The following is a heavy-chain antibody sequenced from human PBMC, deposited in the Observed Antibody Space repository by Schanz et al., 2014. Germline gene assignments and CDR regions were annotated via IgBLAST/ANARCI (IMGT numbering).Heavy chain of an antibody. J-gene: IGHJ4*02. Sequence: VQLLESGGGLVQPGGSLRLSCAASGFTFSTCAMHWVRQAPGKGLEWVAVISYEGNDKYYGDSVKGRFTISRDSPKNRLYLQMNSLRPEDSGVYYCARGVARERYSDWLELDYWGQGTLVTVSS. CDR3: ARGVARERYSDWLELDY. D-gene: IGHD3-9*01. CDR1: GFTFSTCA. V-gene: IGHV3-30*04. CDR2: ISYEGNDK.